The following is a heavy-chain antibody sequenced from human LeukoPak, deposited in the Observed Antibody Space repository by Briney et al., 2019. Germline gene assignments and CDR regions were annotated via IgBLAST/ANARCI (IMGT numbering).Heavy chain of an antibody. D-gene: IGHD6-13*01. CDR1: GGTFSSYA. Sequence: GASVKVSCKASGGTFSSYAISWVRQAPGQGLEWMGGIIPIFGTANYAQKFQGRVTITTDESTGTAYMELSSLRSEDTAVYYCAGGVAAAELDPWGQGTLVTVSS. J-gene: IGHJ5*02. CDR3: AGGVAAAELDP. V-gene: IGHV1-69*05. CDR2: IIPIFGTA.